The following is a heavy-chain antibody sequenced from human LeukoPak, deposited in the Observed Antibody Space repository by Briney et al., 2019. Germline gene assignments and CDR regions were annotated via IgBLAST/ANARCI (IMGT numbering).Heavy chain of an antibody. CDR1: GFTFSSYA. CDR2: ISYDGSNK. Sequence: QPGGSLRLSCAASGFTFSSYAIHWVRQAPGKGLEWVAVISYDGSNKYYADSVKGRFTISRDNSKNTLYLQMNSLRTEDTAVYYCARPRNSGQLWLPSDYWGQGTLVTVSS. J-gene: IGHJ4*02. CDR3: ARPRNSGQLWLPSDY. D-gene: IGHD5-18*01. V-gene: IGHV3-30-3*01.